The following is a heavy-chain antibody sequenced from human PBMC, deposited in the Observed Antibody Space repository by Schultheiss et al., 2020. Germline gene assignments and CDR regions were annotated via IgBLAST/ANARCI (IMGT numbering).Heavy chain of an antibody. CDR2: INSDGSST. CDR3: TTPVVAMHY. J-gene: IGHJ4*02. CDR1: GFTFSSYW. D-gene: IGHD2-15*01. V-gene: IGHV3-74*01. Sequence: GGSLRLSCAASGFTFSSYWMHWVRQAPGKGLVWVSRINSDGSSTSYADSVKGRFTISRDNAKNTLYLQMNSLKTEDTAVYYCTTPVVAMHYWGQGTLVTVSS.